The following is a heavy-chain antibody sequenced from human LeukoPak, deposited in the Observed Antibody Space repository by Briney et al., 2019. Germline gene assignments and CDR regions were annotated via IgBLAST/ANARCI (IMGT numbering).Heavy chain of an antibody. CDR3: ARGLRGVVVVPAAMGKGFDY. J-gene: IGHJ4*02. CDR1: GGSFSDYY. Sequence: SETLSLTCAVYGGSFSDYYWSWIRQPPGKGLEWIGEINHSGSTNYNPSLKSRVTISVDTSKNQFSLKLSSVPAADTAVYYCARGLRGVVVVPAAMGKGFDYWGQGTLVTVSS. CDR2: INHSGST. V-gene: IGHV4-34*01. D-gene: IGHD2-2*01.